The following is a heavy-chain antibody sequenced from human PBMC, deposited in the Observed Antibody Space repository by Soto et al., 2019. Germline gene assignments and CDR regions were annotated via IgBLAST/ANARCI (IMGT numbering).Heavy chain of an antibody. Sequence: QVQLQESGPGLVKPSQTLSLTCTVSGGSISSGDYYWSWIRQPPGKGLEWIGYIYYSGSTYYNPSLKSRVTISVDTSKNQFSLKLSSVTAADTAVYYCARDRSWGYSYGSFFPDYWGQGTLVTVSS. J-gene: IGHJ4*02. D-gene: IGHD5-18*01. CDR3: ARDRSWGYSYGSFFPDY. CDR2: IYYSGST. V-gene: IGHV4-30-4*01. CDR1: GGSISSGDYY.